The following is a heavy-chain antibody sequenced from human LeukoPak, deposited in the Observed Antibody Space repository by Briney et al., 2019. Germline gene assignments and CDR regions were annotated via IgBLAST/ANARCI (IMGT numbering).Heavy chain of an antibody. CDR3: AKDLPPSYSYGYYFDY. V-gene: IGHV3-30*18. D-gene: IGHD5-18*01. J-gene: IGHJ4*02. CDR1: GFTFSSNA. Sequence: GGSLRLSCAASGFTFSSNAMHWVRQAPGKGLEWVATISYDGSNKKYADSVKGRFTISRDNSKNTLYLQMNSLRAEDTAVYYCAKDLPPSYSYGYYFDYWGQGTLVTVSS. CDR2: ISYDGSNK.